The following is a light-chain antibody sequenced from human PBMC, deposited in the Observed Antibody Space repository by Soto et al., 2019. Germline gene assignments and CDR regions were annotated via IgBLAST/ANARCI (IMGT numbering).Light chain of an antibody. Sequence: DIVMTQTPLSLSVTPGQPASISYKSSESLLHSSGKTYMYWYLQRPGQPPQVLIYEVSNRFSGVPSRFSGSGSGTDFTLTISRVEADDVGVYYCMQNTQFPWTFGQGTRVEIK. CDR3: MQNTQFPWT. V-gene: IGKV2D-29*01. CDR2: EVS. CDR1: ESLLHSSGKTY. J-gene: IGKJ1*01.